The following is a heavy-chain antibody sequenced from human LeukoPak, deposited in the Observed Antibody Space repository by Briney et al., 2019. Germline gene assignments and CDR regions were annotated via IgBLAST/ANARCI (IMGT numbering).Heavy chain of an antibody. Sequence: GGSLRLSCAASGFTFSSYTMNWVRQAPGKGLEWVSSFSGSTGYTYYADSVKGRFTISRDNAKNSLYLQMSSLRAEDTAVYYCARDSLYDSSGYDAFDIWGQGTMVTVSS. V-gene: IGHV3-21*01. J-gene: IGHJ3*02. CDR1: GFTFSSYT. CDR3: ARDSLYDSSGYDAFDI. CDR2: FSGSTGYT. D-gene: IGHD3-22*01.